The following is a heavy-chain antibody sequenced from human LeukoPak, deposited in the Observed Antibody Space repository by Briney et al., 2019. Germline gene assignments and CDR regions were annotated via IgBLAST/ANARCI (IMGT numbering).Heavy chain of an antibody. CDR2: VSSTGSHI. V-gene: IGHV3-21*01. CDR3: ARDIAPSGDFDY. D-gene: IGHD2-21*01. J-gene: IGHJ4*02. Sequence: PGGSLRLSCAASGFTFSTYSTNWVRQAPGKGLEWVSSVSSTGSHIYYADSVKGRFTISRDNAKNSLYLQMNSLRAEDTAVYYCARDIAPSGDFDYWGQGTLVTVSS. CDR1: GFTFSTYS.